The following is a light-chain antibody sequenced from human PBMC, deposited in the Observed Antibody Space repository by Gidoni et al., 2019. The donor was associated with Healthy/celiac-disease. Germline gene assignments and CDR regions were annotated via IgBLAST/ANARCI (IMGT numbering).Light chain of an antibody. J-gene: IGKJ2*01. V-gene: IGKV1-39*01. Sequence: DIQMTQSPSSLSASEGDRVTITCRASQSISSYLNWYQQKPGKAPQLLIYAASSLHSGVPSRFSGSGSVTDFTLTISSLQPEDFATYYCQQSYSTPYTFGQGTKLEIK. CDR3: QQSYSTPYT. CDR2: AAS. CDR1: QSISSY.